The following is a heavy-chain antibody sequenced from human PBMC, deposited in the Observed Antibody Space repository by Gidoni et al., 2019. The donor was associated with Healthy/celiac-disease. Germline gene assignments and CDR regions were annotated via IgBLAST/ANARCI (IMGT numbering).Heavy chain of an antibody. D-gene: IGHD3-10*01. CDR2: IYYSGGT. CDR1: GGSISSSSYY. V-gene: IGHV4-39*07. Sequence: QLQLQESGPGLVKPSETLSLTCTVSGGSISSSSYYWGWLRQPPGKGLEWIGSIYYSGGTYYNPSLKSRVTISVDTSKNQFSLKLSSVTAADTAVYYCARAAPNYYGSGNWFDPWGQGTLVTVSS. CDR3: ARAAPNYYGSGNWFDP. J-gene: IGHJ5*02.